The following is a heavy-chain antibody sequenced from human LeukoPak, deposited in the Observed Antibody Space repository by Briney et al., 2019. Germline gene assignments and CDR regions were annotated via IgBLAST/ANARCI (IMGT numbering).Heavy chain of an antibody. CDR2: ISGSGGST. D-gene: IGHD6-6*01. CDR1: GFTFSSYA. CDR3: AKAGRIAARTHYFDY. Sequence: GGFLRLSCAASGFTFSSYAMSWVRQAPGKGPEWVSAISGSGGSTYYADSVKGRFTISRDNSKNTLYLQMNSLRAEDTAVYYCAKAGRIAARTHYFDYWGQGTLVTVSS. V-gene: IGHV3-23*01. J-gene: IGHJ4*02.